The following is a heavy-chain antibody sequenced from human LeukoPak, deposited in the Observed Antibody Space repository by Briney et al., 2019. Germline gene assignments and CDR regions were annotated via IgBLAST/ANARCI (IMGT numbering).Heavy chain of an antibody. Sequence: ASVKVSCKASGYTFTGYYIHWVRQAPGQGLEWMGWINPNSGGTNYAQKFQGRVTMTRDTSISTAYMELNRLRSDDTAVYYCARVGYCSSTSCYTRGFTFDIWGQGTMVTVSS. CDR2: INPNSGGT. V-gene: IGHV1-2*02. J-gene: IGHJ3*02. CDR3: ARVGYCSSTSCYTRGFTFDI. D-gene: IGHD2-2*02. CDR1: GYTFTGYY.